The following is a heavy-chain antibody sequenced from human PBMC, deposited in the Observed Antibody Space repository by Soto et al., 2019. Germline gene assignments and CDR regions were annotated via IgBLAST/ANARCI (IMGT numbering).Heavy chain of an antibody. CDR3: ARRHGPGGLDV. V-gene: IGHV3-13*04. Sequence: VLLVESGGDLVQPGGSLRLSCGASGFTFSSCDMHWVRQATGKGLEWVSAIGVAGDTHYPDSVRGRFTISRENAKNSLYLQMNSLRAGDTAVYYCARRHGPGGLDVWGQGTTVTVSS. CDR2: IGVAGDT. CDR1: GFTFSSCD. J-gene: IGHJ6*02. D-gene: IGHD4-17*01.